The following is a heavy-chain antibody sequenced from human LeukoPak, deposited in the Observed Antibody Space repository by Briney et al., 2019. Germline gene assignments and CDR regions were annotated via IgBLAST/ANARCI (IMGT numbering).Heavy chain of an antibody. CDR3: VKDLEPLDFWSGYYSGGDGYYFDY. CDR1: GFTFSSYA. CDR2: ISGSGGST. V-gene: IGHV3-23*01. J-gene: IGHJ4*02. D-gene: IGHD3-3*01. Sequence: GGSLRLSCAASGFTFSSYAMSWVRQAPGKGLEWVSAISGSGGSTYYADSVKGRFTISRDNSKNTLYLQMNSLRAEDTAVYYCVKDLEPLDFWSGYYSGGDGYYFDYWGQGTLVTVSS.